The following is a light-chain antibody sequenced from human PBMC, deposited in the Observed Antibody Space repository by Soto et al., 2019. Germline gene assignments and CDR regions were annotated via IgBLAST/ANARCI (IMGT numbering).Light chain of an antibody. CDR3: QHYVERSPIT. J-gene: IGKJ5*01. CDR2: YAS. Sequence: EIVLTQSPGTLSLSPGERATLSCRASQSVASNYLAWYQQKPGQAPRLLIYYASTRAAGIPDRFSGSGSGTDFTLTISRLEPEDFALYYCQHYVERSPITFGQGTRLEI. V-gene: IGKV3-20*01. CDR1: QSVASNY.